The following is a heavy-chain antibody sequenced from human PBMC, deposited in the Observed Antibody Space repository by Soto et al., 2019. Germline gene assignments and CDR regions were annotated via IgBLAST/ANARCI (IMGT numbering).Heavy chain of an antibody. J-gene: IGHJ3*02. D-gene: IGHD3-22*01. Sequence: SVEVSCKASGGTFSSYAISWVRQATGQGLEWMGGIIPIFGTANYAQKFQGRVTITADESTSTAYMELSSLRSEDTAVYYCARGLEAPKYDSSGYYYGNDALDIWGQGPMVSVS. CDR1: GGTFSSYA. CDR2: IIPIFGTA. V-gene: IGHV1-69*13. CDR3: ARGLEAPKYDSSGYYYGNDALDI.